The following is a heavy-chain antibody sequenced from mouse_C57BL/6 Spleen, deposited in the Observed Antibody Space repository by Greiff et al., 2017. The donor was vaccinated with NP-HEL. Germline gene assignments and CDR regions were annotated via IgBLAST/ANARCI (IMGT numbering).Heavy chain of an antibody. Sequence: EVQLQQSGPELVKPGASVKIPCKASGYKFTDYNMDWVKQSNGKSLEWIGDINPNNGGTIYNQKFKGKATLTVDKSSSTAYMELLSLTSEDTAVYYCARRGHFDYWGQGTTLTVSS. CDR3: ARRGHFDY. V-gene: IGHV1-18*01. CDR2: INPNNGGT. J-gene: IGHJ2*01. CDR1: GYKFTDYN.